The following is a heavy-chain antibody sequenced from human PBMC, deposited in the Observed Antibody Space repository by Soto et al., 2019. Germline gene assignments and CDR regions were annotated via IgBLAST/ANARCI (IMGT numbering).Heavy chain of an antibody. CDR2: IWYAGSNK. CDR1: GFTFSTYG. V-gene: IGHV3-33*01. J-gene: IGHJ4*02. D-gene: IGHD4-17*01. CDR3: ARVTVHFDY. Sequence: QVQLVESGGGVVQPGRSLRLSCAASGFTFSTYGMHWVRQAPGKGLEWVAVIWYAGSNKYYADSVKGRFTISRDNSKKTLYLETNRLRAEDTAVYYCARVTVHFDYWGQGTLLTVSP.